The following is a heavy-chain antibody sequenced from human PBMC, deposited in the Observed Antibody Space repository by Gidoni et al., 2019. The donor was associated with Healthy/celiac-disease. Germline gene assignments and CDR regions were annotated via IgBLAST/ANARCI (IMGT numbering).Heavy chain of an antibody. Sequence: QVQLQQWGAGLLKPSETLSLACAVHRGSFSGYYWSWIRQPPGKGLAWFGEINHSGSTNYNPSLKSRVTMSVGTSKNQFSLKLTSVTAADTAVYYCARESSLRYSPFDIWGQGTMVTVSS. D-gene: IGHD3-9*01. CDR2: INHSGST. CDR1: RGSFSGYY. J-gene: IGHJ3*02. CDR3: ARESSLRYSPFDI. V-gene: IGHV4-34*01.